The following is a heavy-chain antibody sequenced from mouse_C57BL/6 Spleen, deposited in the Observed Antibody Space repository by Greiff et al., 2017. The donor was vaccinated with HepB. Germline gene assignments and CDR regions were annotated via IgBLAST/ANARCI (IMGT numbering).Heavy chain of an antibody. D-gene: IGHD3-3*01. J-gene: IGHJ1*03. CDR1: GYTFTDYN. CDR3: ARWAGIYQGGYFDV. CDR2: INPNNGGT. Sequence: VQLQQSGPELVKPGASVKIPCKASGYTFTDYNMDWVKQSHGKSLEWIGDINPNNGGTIYNQKFKGKATLTVDKSSSTAYMELRSLTSEDTAVYYCARWAGIYQGGYFDVWGTGTTVTVSS. V-gene: IGHV1-18*01.